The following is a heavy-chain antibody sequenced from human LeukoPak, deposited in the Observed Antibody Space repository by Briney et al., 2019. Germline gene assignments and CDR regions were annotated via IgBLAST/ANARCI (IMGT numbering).Heavy chain of an antibody. CDR1: GGSISSGSYY. Sequence: SETLSLTCTVSGGSISSGSYYWSWIRQPAGKGLEWIGRIYTSGSTNYNPSLKSRATISVDTSKNQFSLKLSSVTAADTAVYYCAGEGGYCSSTSCSYNWFDSWGQGTLVTVSS. J-gene: IGHJ5*01. V-gene: IGHV4-61*02. CDR3: AGEGGYCSSTSCSYNWFDS. D-gene: IGHD2-2*01. CDR2: IYTSGST.